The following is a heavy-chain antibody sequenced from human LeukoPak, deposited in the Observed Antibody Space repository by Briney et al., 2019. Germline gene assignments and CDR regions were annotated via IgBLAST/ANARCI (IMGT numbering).Heavy chain of an antibody. Sequence: QSGGSLRLSCAASGFTFSIYAMSWVRQAPGKGLEWVSAISGSGGSTYYADSVKGRFTISRDNSKNTLYLQMNSLRAEDTAVYYCAKDMDRGVIITSVDYWGQGTLVTVSS. CDR2: ISGSGGST. CDR1: GFTFSIYA. J-gene: IGHJ4*02. V-gene: IGHV3-23*01. CDR3: AKDMDRGVIITSVDY. D-gene: IGHD3-10*01.